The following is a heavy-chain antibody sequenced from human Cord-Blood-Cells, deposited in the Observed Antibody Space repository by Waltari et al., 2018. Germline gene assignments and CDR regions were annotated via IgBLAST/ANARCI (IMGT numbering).Heavy chain of an antibody. D-gene: IGHD2-2*02. V-gene: IGHV1-69*01. J-gene: IGHJ4*02. CDR1: GGTFSSYA. CDR2: IIPIFGTA. CDR3: AREREYCSSTSCYTEWDY. Sequence: QVQLVQSGAEVKKPGSSVKVSCKASGGTFSSYAISWVRQAPGQGLGGMGGIIPIFGTANYAQKFQGRVTITADESTSTAYMELSSLRSEDTAVYYCAREREYCSSTSCYTEWDYWGQGTLVTVSS.